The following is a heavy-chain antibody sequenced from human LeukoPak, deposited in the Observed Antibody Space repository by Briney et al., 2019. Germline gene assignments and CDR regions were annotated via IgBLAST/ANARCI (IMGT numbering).Heavy chain of an antibody. V-gene: IGHV4-39*07. J-gene: IGHJ5*02. CDR1: GGSIRSSNYY. D-gene: IGHD6-6*01. CDR2: IYYSGRT. CDR3: ARPTARLGWFDP. Sequence: SETLSLTCTVSGGSIRSSNYYWGWIRQPPGKGLEYIGSIYYSGRTYYNPSLKSRVTISVDTSKNQFSLKLSSVTAADTAVYYCARPTARLGWFDPWGQGTLVTVSS.